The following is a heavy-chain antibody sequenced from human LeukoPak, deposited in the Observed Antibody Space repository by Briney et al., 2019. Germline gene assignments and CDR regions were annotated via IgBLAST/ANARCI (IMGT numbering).Heavy chain of an antibody. V-gene: IGHV1-2*02. CDR2: INPNSGGT. Sequence: SVKVSCKASGYTFTGYYMHWVRQAPGQGLEWMGWINPNSGGTNYAQKFQGRVTMTRDTSISTAYMELSRLRSDDTAVYYCARPYYYGSGTRFDPWGQGTLVTVSS. CDR1: GYTFTGYY. J-gene: IGHJ5*02. CDR3: ARPYYYGSGTRFDP. D-gene: IGHD3-10*01.